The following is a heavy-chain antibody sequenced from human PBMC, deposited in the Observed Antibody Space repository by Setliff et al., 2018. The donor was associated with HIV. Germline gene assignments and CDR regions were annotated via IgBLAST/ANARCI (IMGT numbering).Heavy chain of an antibody. CDR3: AREIRNYDFWSGYWEDHYFDS. V-gene: IGHV1-3*01. Sequence: GASVKVSCKASGYTFTSYAMHWVRQAPGQRLEWMGWINAGNGNTKYSQKFRGRVTITRDTSASTAYMELSSLRSEDTAVYYCAREIRNYDFWSGYWEDHYFDSWGQGTLVTVSS. J-gene: IGHJ4*02. CDR2: INAGNGNT. D-gene: IGHD3-3*01. CDR1: GYTFTSYA.